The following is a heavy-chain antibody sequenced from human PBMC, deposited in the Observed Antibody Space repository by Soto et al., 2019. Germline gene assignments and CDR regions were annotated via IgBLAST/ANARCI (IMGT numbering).Heavy chain of an antibody. CDR3: ARFGSTYYYYGMDV. CDR2: INHSGST. J-gene: IGHJ6*02. CDR1: GGSFSGYY. Sequence: SETLSHTCAVYGGSFSGYYWSWIRQPPGKGLEWIGEINHSGSTNYNPSLKSRVTISVDTSKNQFSLKLSSVTAADTAVYYCARFGSTYYYYGMDVWGQGTTVTVSS. V-gene: IGHV4-34*01. D-gene: IGHD3-10*01.